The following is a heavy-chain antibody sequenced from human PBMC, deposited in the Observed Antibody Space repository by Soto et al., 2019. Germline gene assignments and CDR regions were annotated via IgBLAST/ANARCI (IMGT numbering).Heavy chain of an antibody. J-gene: IGHJ4*02. CDR2: LNPRNGDT. CDR3: ARDLNPYYGPESLNGFFDY. D-gene: IGHD3-10*01. CDR1: GYIFLEHY. V-gene: IGHV1-2*02. Sequence: ASVKVSCKASGYIFLEHYVHWVRQAPGQGLEWMGWLNPRNGDTKYAQKFQGRVTMTRDTSTSTHYMELSGLTSHDTAVYYCARDLNPYYGPESLNGFFDYWGQGTVVTV.